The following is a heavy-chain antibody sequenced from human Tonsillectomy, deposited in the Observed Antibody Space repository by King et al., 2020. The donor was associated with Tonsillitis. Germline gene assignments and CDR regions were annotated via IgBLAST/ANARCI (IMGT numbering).Heavy chain of an antibody. D-gene: IGHD7-27*01. V-gene: IGHV3-23*04. J-gene: IGHJ3*02. CDR3: AKSKLGLDAFDI. CDR1: GFTFSSYA. Sequence: VQLVESGGGLVQPGGSLRLSCAASGFTFSSYAMSWVRQAPGKGLEWVSAISGSGGSTYYAGSVKDRFTISRDNSKNRLYLQMNDLRDEDTAVYYCAKSKLGLDAFDIWGQGTMVTVSS. CDR2: ISGSGGST.